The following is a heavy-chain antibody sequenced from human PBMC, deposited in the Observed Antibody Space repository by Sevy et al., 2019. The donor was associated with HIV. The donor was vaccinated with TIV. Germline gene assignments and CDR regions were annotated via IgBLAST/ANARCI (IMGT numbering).Heavy chain of an antibody. Sequence: SETLSLTCSVSGASVSAANDYWSWIRQPPGKGLEWIGNVYYFGSTNYNPSLKSRVTISLDTSKKQFSLKLSSVTAAETAVYYGARDQYYGIGTGLYAMDVWGQGTTVTVSS. CDR2: VYYFGST. J-gene: IGHJ6*02. CDR3: ARDQYYGIGTGLYAMDV. V-gene: IGHV4-61*01. D-gene: IGHD3-9*01. CDR1: GASVSAANDY.